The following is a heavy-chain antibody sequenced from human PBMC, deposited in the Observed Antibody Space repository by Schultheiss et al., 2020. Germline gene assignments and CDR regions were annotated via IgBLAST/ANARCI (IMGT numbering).Heavy chain of an antibody. CDR1: GFSFSRYD. Sequence: GESLKISCAASGFSFSRYDMTWVRQAPGKGLEWVAVISYDGRNKYYADSVKGRFTISRDNSKNTLYLQMNSLRAEDTAVYYCANPYCGGDCYSFDYWGQGTLVTVSS. CDR3: ANPYCGGDCYSFDY. CDR2: ISYDGRNK. J-gene: IGHJ4*02. D-gene: IGHD2-21*02. V-gene: IGHV3-30*18.